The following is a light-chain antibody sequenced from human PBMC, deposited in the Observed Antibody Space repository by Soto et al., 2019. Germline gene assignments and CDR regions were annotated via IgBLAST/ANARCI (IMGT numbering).Light chain of an antibody. CDR3: QQYNNWPQT. J-gene: IGKJ1*01. CDR1: QTINNN. V-gene: IGKV3-15*01. Sequence: VVTQAPATLSVSPGERATLSCRASQTINNNVAWYQLKDGQVPRLLIYGASTRAADVPARFSGGGSGTEFTLTISSLQSEDFAEYHCQQYNNWPQTFAQGTKVDIK. CDR2: GAS.